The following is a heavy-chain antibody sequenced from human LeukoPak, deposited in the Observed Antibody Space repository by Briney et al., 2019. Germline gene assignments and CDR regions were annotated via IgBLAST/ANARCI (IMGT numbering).Heavy chain of an antibody. CDR3: ARDKRPYYDFWSGQGQYWYFDL. Sequence: NPSETLSLTCTVSGGSISSSSYYWGWIRQPPGKGLEWIGSIYYSGSTYYNPSLKSRVTISVDTSKNQFSLKLSSVTAADTAVYYCARDKRPYYDFWSGQGQYWYFDLWGRGTLVTVSS. CDR1: GGSISSSSYY. D-gene: IGHD3-3*01. J-gene: IGHJ2*01. V-gene: IGHV4-39*07. CDR2: IYYSGST.